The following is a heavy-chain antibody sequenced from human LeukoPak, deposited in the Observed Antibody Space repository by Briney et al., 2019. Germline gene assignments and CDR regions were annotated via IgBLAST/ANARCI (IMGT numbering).Heavy chain of an antibody. Sequence: EASVKVSCKASGYTFTGYYMHWVRQAPGQGLEWMGWINPNSGGTNYAQKFQGRVTMTRDTSISTAYMELSRLRSDDTAVYYCARVARTLRYFDWPLNYWGQGTLVTVSS. V-gene: IGHV1-2*02. CDR1: GYTFTGYY. J-gene: IGHJ4*02. D-gene: IGHD3-9*01. CDR2: INPNSGGT. CDR3: ARVARTLRYFDWPLNY.